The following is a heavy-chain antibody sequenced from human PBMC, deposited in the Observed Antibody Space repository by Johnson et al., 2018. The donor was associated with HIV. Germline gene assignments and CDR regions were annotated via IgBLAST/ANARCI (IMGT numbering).Heavy chain of an antibody. CDR3: ARVKWEPWGCAFDI. D-gene: IGHD1-26*01. J-gene: IGHJ3*02. CDR2: INWNGGSI. V-gene: IGHV3-20*04. Sequence: VQLVESGGGVVRPGGSLRLSCAASGFTFDDHGMSWVRQAPGKGLEWVSGINWNGGSIGYADSVKGRFTISRDNAKNSLYLQMNSLRAEDTAVYYCARVKWEPWGCAFDIWGQGTMVTVSS. CDR1: GFTFDDHG.